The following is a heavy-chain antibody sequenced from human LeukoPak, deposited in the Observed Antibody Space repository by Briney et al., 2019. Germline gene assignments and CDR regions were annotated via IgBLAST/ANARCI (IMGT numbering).Heavy chain of an antibody. CDR3: ASGAPMVRGVIDYYYMDV. V-gene: IGHV4-34*01. Sequence: PWETLSLTCAVYGGSFSGYYWSWIRQPPGKGLEWIGEINHSGSTTYNPSLKSGVTVSVDTSKKQFSMKLSAVCAAQTAVYYCASGAPMVRGVIDYYYMDVWGKGTTVTVSS. CDR2: INHSGST. J-gene: IGHJ6*03. D-gene: IGHD3-10*01. CDR1: GGSFSGYY.